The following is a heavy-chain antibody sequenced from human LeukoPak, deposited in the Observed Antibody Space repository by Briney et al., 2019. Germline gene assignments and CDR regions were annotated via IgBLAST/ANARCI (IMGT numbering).Heavy chain of an antibody. CDR2: ISAYNGNT. CDR3: PREKANLLYAPDY. J-gene: IGHJ4*02. Sequence: ASVKVSCKASGYTFTSYGISWVRQAPGQGLEWMGWISAYNGNTNYAQKLQGRVTMTTAPSTSTAYMELRSLKSDATAVYSCPREKANLLYAPDYGGRETLVTVSS. D-gene: IGHD2-2*01. V-gene: IGHV1-18*01. CDR1: GYTFTSYG.